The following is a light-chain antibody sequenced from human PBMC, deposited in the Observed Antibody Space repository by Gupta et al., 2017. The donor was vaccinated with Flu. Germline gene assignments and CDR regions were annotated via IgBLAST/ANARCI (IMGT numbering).Light chain of an antibody. CDR3: HVWDSSSDHGV. CDR1: NIAMKS. CDR2: DDR. J-gene: IGLJ3*02. Sequence: SYVLTQPPSVSMAPRPTAKTTCGGDNIAMKSVHWYQQRPGQAPLLVAYDDRHRPSGIPERFSGSNSGNTATLTISRLEAGDEADYYCHVWDSSSDHGVFGGGTKLTVL. V-gene: IGLV3-21*02.